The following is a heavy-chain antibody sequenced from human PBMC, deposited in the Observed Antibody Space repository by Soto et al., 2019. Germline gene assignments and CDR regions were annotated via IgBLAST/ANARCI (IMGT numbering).Heavy chain of an antibody. V-gene: IGHV1-69*04. CDR3: ARDLEAQTSSGWPEYFQH. CDR2: IIPILGIA. Sequence: AVKVYCKASGGTFSSDPIRWVRQAPGQGLEWMGRIIPILGIANYAQKFQGRVTITADKSTSTAYMELSSLRSEDTAVYYCARDLEAQTSSGWPEYFQHWGQGTLVTVSS. CDR1: GGTFSSDP. D-gene: IGHD6-19*01. J-gene: IGHJ1*01.